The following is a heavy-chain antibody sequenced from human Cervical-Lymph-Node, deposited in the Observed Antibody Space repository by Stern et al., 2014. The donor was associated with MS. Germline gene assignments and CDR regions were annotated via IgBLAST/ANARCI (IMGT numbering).Heavy chain of an antibody. D-gene: IGHD2-15*01. J-gene: IGHJ5*02. CDR2: IKEDGSET. V-gene: IGHV3-7*01. CDR3: ARGSDT. Sequence: EVQLVESGGSLVQPGGSLRLSCAASGFTFSSYWVNWVRLAPGKGLEWVAHIKEDGSETYYVGSVEGRFTISRDNTKNYPWLQINSLRAEDTAVYYCARGSDTWGQGTLVTVSS. CDR1: GFTFSSYW.